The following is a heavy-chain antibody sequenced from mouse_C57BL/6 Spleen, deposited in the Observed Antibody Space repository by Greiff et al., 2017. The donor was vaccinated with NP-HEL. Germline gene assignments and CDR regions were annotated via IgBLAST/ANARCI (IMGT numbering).Heavy chain of an antibody. CDR2: ISSGGDYI. Sequence: EVKLVESGEGLVKPGGSLKLSCAASGFTFSSYAMSWVRQTPEKRLEWVAYISSGGDYIYYADTVKGRFTISRDNARNTLYLQMSSLKSEDTAMYYCTRDRDGSSYEGYAMDYWGQGTSVTVSS. CDR3: TRDRDGSSYEGYAMDY. J-gene: IGHJ4*01. D-gene: IGHD1-1*01. CDR1: GFTFSSYA. V-gene: IGHV5-9-1*02.